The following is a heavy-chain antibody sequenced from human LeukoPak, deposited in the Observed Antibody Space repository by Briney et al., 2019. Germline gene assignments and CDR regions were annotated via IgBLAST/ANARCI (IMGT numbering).Heavy chain of an antibody. CDR2: INHSGST. V-gene: IGHV4-34*01. Sequence: GSLRLSCAASGFTFSSYWMSWVRQAPGKGLEWIGEINHSGSTNYNPSLKSRVTISVDTSKNQFSLKLSSVTAADTAVYYCARLGRRVSSSWYTYYYYYYMDVWGKGTTVTISS. J-gene: IGHJ6*03. CDR3: ARLGRRVSSSWYTYYYYYYMDV. CDR1: GFTFSSYW. D-gene: IGHD6-13*01.